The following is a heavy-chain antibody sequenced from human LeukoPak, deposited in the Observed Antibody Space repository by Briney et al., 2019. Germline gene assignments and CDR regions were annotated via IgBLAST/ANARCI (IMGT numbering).Heavy chain of an antibody. CDR2: LSGDGGTT. D-gene: IGHD6-13*01. CDR1: DFTFSSHW. V-gene: IGHV3-74*01. Sequence: GGSLRLSCAASDFTFSSHWMYWVRQAPGKGLVWVARLSGDGGTTRHADSVKGRFTISRDNAKNTLYLQMNSLGVEDTAPYYCARGIASSGSVAIDLWGQGTLVAVSS. J-gene: IGHJ4*02. CDR3: ARGIASSGSVAIDL.